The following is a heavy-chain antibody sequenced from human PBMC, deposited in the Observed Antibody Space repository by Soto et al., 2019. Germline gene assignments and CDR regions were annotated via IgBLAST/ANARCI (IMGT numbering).Heavy chain of an antibody. D-gene: IGHD3-3*01. Sequence: QVQLVQSGAEVKKPGASVKVSCKASGYTFTDYEINWVRQATGQGLEWMGWMNPYSGETGYAQKFQGRVTMTRNTSISTAYMELSSLRSEDTAVYYCARGNNYDFWSGSSRGMDVWGQVTTVTVSS. CDR3: ARGNNYDFWSGSSRGMDV. J-gene: IGHJ6*02. V-gene: IGHV1-8*01. CDR1: GYTFTDYE. CDR2: MNPYSGET.